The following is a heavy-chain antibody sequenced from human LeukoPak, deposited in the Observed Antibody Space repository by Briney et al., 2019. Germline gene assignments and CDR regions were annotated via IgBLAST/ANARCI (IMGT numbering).Heavy chain of an antibody. J-gene: IGHJ5*02. CDR3: ARDGIAAAGMGVDP. Sequence: SQTLSLTCTVSGGSICSGGYYWSWIRQHPGKGLEWIGYIYYSGSTYYNPSLKSRVTISVDTSKNQFSLKLSSVTAADTAVYYCARDGIAAAGMGVDPWGQGTLVTVSS. CDR2: IYYSGST. V-gene: IGHV4-31*03. CDR1: GGSICSGGYY. D-gene: IGHD6-13*01.